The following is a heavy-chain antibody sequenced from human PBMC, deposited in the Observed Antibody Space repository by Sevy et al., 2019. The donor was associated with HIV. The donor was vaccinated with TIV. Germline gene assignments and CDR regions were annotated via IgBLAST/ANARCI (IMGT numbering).Heavy chain of an antibody. J-gene: IGHJ3*02. CDR2: ISGSGGST. CDR1: GFTFSSYA. V-gene: IGHV3-23*01. Sequence: GGSLRLSCAASGFTFSSYAMSWVRQAPGKGLEWVSAISGSGGSTYYADSVKGRFTISRDNSKNTLYLQMNSLRAEDTAVCSCEKVGGDYVWGSYRFPDAFDIWGQGTMVTVSS. D-gene: IGHD3-16*02. CDR3: EKVGGDYVWGSYRFPDAFDI.